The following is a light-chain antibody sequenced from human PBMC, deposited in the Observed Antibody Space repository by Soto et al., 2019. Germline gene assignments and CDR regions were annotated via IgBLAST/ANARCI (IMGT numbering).Light chain of an antibody. J-gene: IGKJ4*01. CDR2: DVS. Sequence: AIQLTQSPSSLSASVGDRVTITCRASQGISSALVWYQQKPGKSPNLLIYDVSSLESGVPSRFSGSGSGTDFTLTISSLQPEDFATYYCQQFNTYPALTFGGGTKVEIK. CDR1: QGISSA. CDR3: QQFNTYPALT. V-gene: IGKV1-13*02.